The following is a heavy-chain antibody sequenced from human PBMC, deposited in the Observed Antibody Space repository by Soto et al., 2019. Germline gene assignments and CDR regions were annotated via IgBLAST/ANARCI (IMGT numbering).Heavy chain of an antibody. CDR2: ISYDGSNK. CDR1: GFTFSSYG. J-gene: IGHJ4*02. CDR3: AKDLVWGQWWELQTDY. D-gene: IGHD1-26*01. V-gene: IGHV3-30*18. Sequence: PGGSLSLSCAASGFTFSSYGMHWVRQAPGKGLEWVAVISYDGSNKYYADSVKGRFTISRDNSKNTLYLQMNSLRAEDTAVYYCAKDLVWGQWWELQTDYWGQGTLVTVPS.